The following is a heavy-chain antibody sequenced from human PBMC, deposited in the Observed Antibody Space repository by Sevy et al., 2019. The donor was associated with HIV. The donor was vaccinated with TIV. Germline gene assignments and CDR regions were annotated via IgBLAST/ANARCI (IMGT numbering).Heavy chain of an antibody. CDR1: GFTFRSHW. J-gene: IGHJ4*02. Sequence: GGSLRLSCAASGFTFRSHWMTWVRQAPGKGLEWVANINRDGSEKPYVDSVKGRFTISRDDAKNSLYLQMNSLRVEDTAMYYCASDYSWGQGTLVTVSS. CDR3: ASDYS. CDR2: INRDGSEK. V-gene: IGHV3-7*01.